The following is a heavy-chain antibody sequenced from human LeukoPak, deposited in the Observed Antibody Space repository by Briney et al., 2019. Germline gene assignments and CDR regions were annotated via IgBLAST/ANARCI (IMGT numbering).Heavy chain of an antibody. CDR2: IYSTGDT. J-gene: IGHJ4*03. CDR3: ARGSRVYDRSGFHTWHDY. V-gene: IGHV4-59*01. CDR1: GASINNYY. D-gene: IGHD3-22*01. Sequence: SETLSLTCTVSGASINNYYWSWVRQPPLEGLEWIGYIYSTGDTSYNPSHESRVSISMDTSKNHFSLEITSVTAADTAVYYCARGSRVYDRSGFHTWHDYWGHGTLVTVSS.